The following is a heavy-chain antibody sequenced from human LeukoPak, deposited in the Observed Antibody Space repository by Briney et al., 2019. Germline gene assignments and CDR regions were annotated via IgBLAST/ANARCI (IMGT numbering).Heavy chain of an antibody. J-gene: IGHJ6*04. Sequence: GGSLRLSCVASGFIFSTYSMNWVRQAPGKGLEWVSSISSTSSYIYYADSLKGRFTISRDNAKNSLFLQMNSLRTEDTAVYYCARDYYGSGNSSCYYYGLDVWGTGTTVTVSS. CDR2: ISSTSSYI. CDR1: GFIFSTYS. D-gene: IGHD3-10*01. CDR3: ARDYYGSGNSSCYYYGLDV. V-gene: IGHV3-21*01.